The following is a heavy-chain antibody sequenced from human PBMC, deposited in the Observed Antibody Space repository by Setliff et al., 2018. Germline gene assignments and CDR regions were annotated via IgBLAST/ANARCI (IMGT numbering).Heavy chain of an antibody. Sequence: GGSLRLSCAASGFTFTTAWMTWVRQAPGKGLEWIGRIKSEIAGGTTDYGAPVKGRFTISRDGSKNTLLLQMNNLKTEDTALYYCTTAHYTGNSRTLDFWGPGTLVTVSS. J-gene: IGHJ4*02. CDR1: GFTFTTAW. CDR3: TTAHYTGNSRTLDF. CDR2: IKSEIAGGTT. V-gene: IGHV3-15*01. D-gene: IGHD1-26*01.